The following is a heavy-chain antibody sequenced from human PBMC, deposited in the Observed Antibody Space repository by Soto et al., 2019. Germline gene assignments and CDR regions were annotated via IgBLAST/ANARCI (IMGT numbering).Heavy chain of an antibody. J-gene: IGHJ4*02. CDR2: IIPIFGTA. CDR1: GGTFSSYA. CDR3: ASRKGREVAAAYYFDY. V-gene: IGHV1-69*12. D-gene: IGHD6-13*01. Sequence: QGQLVQSGAEVKKPGSSVKVSCKASGGTFSSYAISWVRQSPGQGLEWMGGIIPIFGTATYAQKFQGRVTITADESTSTAYMELSSLRSEDTAVYYCASRKGREVAAAYYFDYWGQGSLVTVSS.